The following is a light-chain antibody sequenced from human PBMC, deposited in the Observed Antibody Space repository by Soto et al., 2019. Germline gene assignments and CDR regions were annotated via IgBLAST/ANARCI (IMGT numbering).Light chain of an antibody. Sequence: DIQMTQSPSTLSASVGDRVTITCRASQSISSWLAWDQQKPGKAPKLLSYDASSLISGVPSRFSGSGAGTEFTLSISSLQPDDVGNSYCQLYNSYSPCTFGQGTKLEIK. CDR2: DAS. CDR3: QLYNSYSPCT. CDR1: QSISSW. V-gene: IGKV1-5*01. J-gene: IGKJ2*02.